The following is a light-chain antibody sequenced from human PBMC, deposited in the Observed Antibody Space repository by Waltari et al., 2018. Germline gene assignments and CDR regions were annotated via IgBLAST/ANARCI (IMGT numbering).Light chain of an antibody. CDR1: RSDVGAYHY. J-gene: IGLJ2*01. Sequence: QSALTQPASVSGSPGQSITISCTGTRSDVGAYHYVPWYQQHPGKVHKLIIYDVSHRPSGVSFRFSGSKSDNTASLTISGLQAEDEADYYCISYTTSDTMIFGGGTKLTVL. CDR2: DVS. CDR3: ISYTTSDTMI. V-gene: IGLV2-14*03.